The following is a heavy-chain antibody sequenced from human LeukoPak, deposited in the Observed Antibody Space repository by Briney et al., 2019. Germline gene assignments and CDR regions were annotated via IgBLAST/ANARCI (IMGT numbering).Heavy chain of an antibody. CDR1: GCSISTYL. J-gene: IGHJ4*02. CDR2: IYYSGST. V-gene: IGHV4-59*01. CDR3: ARSSSSGSYWADY. D-gene: IGHD1-26*01. Sequence: SETLSLTCTVSGCSISTYLWSWIRPPPGKGLEWIGYIYYSGSTSYNPSLKSRVTISVDTSKNQFSLKLTSVTAADTAVYYCARSSSSGSYWADYWGQGTLVTVSS.